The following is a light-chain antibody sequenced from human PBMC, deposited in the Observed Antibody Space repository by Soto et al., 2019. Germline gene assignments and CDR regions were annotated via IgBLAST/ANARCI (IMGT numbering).Light chain of an antibody. CDR3: QAWDSSTANVV. Sequence: SYELTQPPSVSVSPGQTASITCSGDKLGDKYACWYQQKPGQSPVLVIYQDSKLPSGIPERFSGSNSGNTATLTISGTQAMDEADYYCQAWDSSTANVVFGGGTKVTVL. J-gene: IGLJ2*01. V-gene: IGLV3-1*01. CDR2: QDS. CDR1: KLGDKY.